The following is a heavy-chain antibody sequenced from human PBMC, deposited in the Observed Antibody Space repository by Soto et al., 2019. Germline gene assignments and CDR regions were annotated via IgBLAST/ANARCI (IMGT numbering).Heavy chain of an antibody. CDR3: TTTLQTYYDFWSGYYYFDY. V-gene: IGHV3-15*07. J-gene: IGHJ4*02. Sequence: GGSLRLSCAASGFTFSNAWMNWVRQAPGKGLEWVGRIKSKTDGGTTDYAAPVKGRFTISRDDSKNTLYLQMNSLKTEDTAVYYCTTTLQTYYDFWSGYYYFDYWGQGTLVTVSS. D-gene: IGHD3-3*01. CDR2: IKSKTDGGTT. CDR1: GFTFSNAW.